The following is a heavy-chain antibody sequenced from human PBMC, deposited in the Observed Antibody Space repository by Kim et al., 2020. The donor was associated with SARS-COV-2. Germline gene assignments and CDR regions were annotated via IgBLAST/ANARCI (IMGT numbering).Heavy chain of an antibody. CDR1: GGTFSSYA. V-gene: IGHV1-69*04. J-gene: IGHJ4*02. Sequence: SVKVSCKASGGTFSSYAISWVRQAPGQGLEWMGRIIPILGIANYAQKFQGRVTITADKSTSTAYMELSSLRSEDTAVYYCARVSNSIDRPFDYWGQGTLVTVSS. D-gene: IGHD6-6*01. CDR3: ARVSNSIDRPFDY. CDR2: IIPILGIA.